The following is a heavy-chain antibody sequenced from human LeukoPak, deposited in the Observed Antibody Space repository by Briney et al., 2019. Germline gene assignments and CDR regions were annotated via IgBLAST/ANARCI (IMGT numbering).Heavy chain of an antibody. J-gene: IGHJ4*02. D-gene: IGHD5-18*01. CDR2: ISSSSSTI. V-gene: IGHV3-48*01. CDR1: GFTFSSYG. CDR3: ARDAQPTDY. Sequence: PGGSLRLSCAASGFTFSSYGMHWVRQAPGKGLEWVSYISSSSSTIYYADSVKGRFIISRDNAKNSLYLQMNSLRAEDTAVYYCARDAQPTDYWGQGTLVTVSS.